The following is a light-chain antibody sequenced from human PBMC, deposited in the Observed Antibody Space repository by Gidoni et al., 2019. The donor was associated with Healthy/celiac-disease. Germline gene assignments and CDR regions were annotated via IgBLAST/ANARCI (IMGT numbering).Light chain of an antibody. V-gene: IGKV3-11*01. Sequence: IVLTQSPATLSLSPGERASPACRASQRVGSYLPWYQQKPGQAPSLLNYDASNSAAGIHARFSGSGSGTFFILTISSLEPEYFAVYCCQQRSNWSYTFGQXTKLEIK. J-gene: IGKJ2*01. CDR2: DAS. CDR3: QQRSNWSYT. CDR1: QRVGSY.